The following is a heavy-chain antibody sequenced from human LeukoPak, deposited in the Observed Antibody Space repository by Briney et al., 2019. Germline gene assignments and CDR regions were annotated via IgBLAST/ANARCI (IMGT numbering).Heavy chain of an antibody. CDR2: IYYRGTT. D-gene: IGHD2-21*02. J-gene: IGHJ3*02. CDR3: ARPIPGDRCGGDCSHRAFDI. Sequence: TSETLSLTCTVSGGSISSSSYYWGWIRQPPGKGLEWIASIYYRGTTFYNPSLKSRVTISVDTSKNQFSLKLSSVTAADTAVYYCARPIPGDRCGGDCSHRAFDIWGQGTMVTVSS. V-gene: IGHV4-39*01. CDR1: GGSISSSSYY.